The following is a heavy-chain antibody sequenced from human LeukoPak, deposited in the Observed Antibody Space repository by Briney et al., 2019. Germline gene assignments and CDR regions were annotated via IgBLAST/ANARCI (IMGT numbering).Heavy chain of an antibody. CDR2: ISAYNGNT. CDR3: ASLYSGSYSY. Sequence: ASVKVSCKASGYTFTSYAINWVRQAPGQGLEWMGWISAYNGNTNYAQKLQGRVTMTTDTSTSTAYMELRSLRSDDTAVYYCASLYSGSYSYWGQGTLVTVSS. J-gene: IGHJ4*02. D-gene: IGHD1-26*01. V-gene: IGHV1-18*01. CDR1: GYTFTSYA.